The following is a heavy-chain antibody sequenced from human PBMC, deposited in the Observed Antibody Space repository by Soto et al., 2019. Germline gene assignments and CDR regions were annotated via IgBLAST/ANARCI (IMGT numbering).Heavy chain of an antibody. CDR3: AREGNYDSSGYYDY. V-gene: IGHV4-59*01. CDR2: IYYSGST. D-gene: IGHD3-22*01. CDR1: GGSISSYY. J-gene: IGHJ4*02. Sequence: SETLSLTCTVSGGSISSYYWSWIRQPPGKGLEWIGYIYYSGSTNYNPSPKSRVTISVDTSKNQFSLKLSSVTAADTAVYYCAREGNYDSSGYYDYWGQGTLVTVSS.